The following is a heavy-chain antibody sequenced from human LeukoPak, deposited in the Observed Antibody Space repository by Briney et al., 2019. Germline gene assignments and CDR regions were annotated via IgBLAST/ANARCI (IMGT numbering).Heavy chain of an antibody. CDR2: INGNGGGS. V-gene: IGHV3-23*01. Sequence: GGSLRLSCAASGFTFSDHAMSWVRQAPAKGLEWVSSINGNGGGSYYIDSVKGRFTVSRDNSENALYLQVNNLRTEDTAVYYCAPHPSPLLHDFDYWGQGALVTVSS. J-gene: IGHJ4*02. D-gene: IGHD1-26*01. CDR1: GFTFSDHA. CDR3: APHPSPLLHDFDY.